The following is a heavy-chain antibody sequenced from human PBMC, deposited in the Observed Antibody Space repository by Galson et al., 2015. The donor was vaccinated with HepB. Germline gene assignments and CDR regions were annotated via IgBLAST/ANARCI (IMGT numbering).Heavy chain of an antibody. Sequence: SLRLSCAASGFTFSSYAMSWVRQAPGKGLEWVSAISGSGGSTYYADSVKGRFTISRDNSKNTLYLQMNSLRAEDTAVYYCAKGCDCVEQWLVRSVDYYYGMDVWGQGTTVTVSS. CDR2: ISGSGGST. D-gene: IGHD6-19*01. CDR3: AKGCDCVEQWLVRSVDYYYGMDV. J-gene: IGHJ6*02. CDR1: GFTFSSYA. V-gene: IGHV3-23*01.